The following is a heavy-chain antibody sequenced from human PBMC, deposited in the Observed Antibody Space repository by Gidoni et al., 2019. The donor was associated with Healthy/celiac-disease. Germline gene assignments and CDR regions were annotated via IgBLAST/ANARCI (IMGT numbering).Heavy chain of an antibody. Sequence: EVRLLDEDGSLVQPGGDLRIASAASVYSCSVYTMHLVRQATGKGREWVSAIGTAGYTYYPGSVKGRFTISRDNAKNSLYLQMNSLRAGDTAVYYCARDGGLRFYGMDVWGQGTTVTVSS. CDR1: VYSCSVYT. CDR2: IGTAGYT. CDR3: ARDGGLRFYGMDV. V-gene: IGHV3-13*04. D-gene: IGHD3-3*01. J-gene: IGHJ6*02.